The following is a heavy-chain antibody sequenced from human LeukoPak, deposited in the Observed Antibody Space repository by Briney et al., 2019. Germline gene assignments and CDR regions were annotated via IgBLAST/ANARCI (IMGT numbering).Heavy chain of an antibody. CDR1: GYTFTSYA. Sequence: ASVKVSCKASGYTFTSYAMHWVRQAPGQRLEWMGWINAGNGNTKYSQKFQGRVTITRDTSASTAYMELSSLRSEDTAEYYCARDVVRGVIITYSAFDYWGQGTLVTVSS. CDR2: INAGNGNT. D-gene: IGHD3-10*01. CDR3: ARDVVRGVIITYSAFDY. J-gene: IGHJ4*02. V-gene: IGHV1-3*01.